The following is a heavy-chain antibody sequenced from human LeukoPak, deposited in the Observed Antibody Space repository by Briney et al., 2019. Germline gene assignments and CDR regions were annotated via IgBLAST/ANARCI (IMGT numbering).Heavy chain of an antibody. Sequence: GGSLRLSCAASGFTFSSYGMHWVRQAPGKGLEWVAVISYDGSNKYYADSVKGRFTISRGNSKNTLYLQMNSLRAEDTAVYYCAKEFPKPYYDSNEFDYWGQGTLVTVSS. CDR2: ISYDGSNK. CDR1: GFTFSSYG. J-gene: IGHJ4*02. V-gene: IGHV3-30*18. CDR3: AKEFPKPYYDSNEFDY. D-gene: IGHD3-22*01.